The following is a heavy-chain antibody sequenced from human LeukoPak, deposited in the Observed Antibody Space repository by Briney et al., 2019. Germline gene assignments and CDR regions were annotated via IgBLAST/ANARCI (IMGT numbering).Heavy chain of an antibody. CDR2: ISAYNGNT. CDR1: GYTFTSYG. D-gene: IGHD3-22*01. CDR3: ARDSSGYYPDESYYYYMYV. J-gene: IGHJ6*03. V-gene: IGHV1-18*01. Sequence: ASVKVSCKASGYTFTSYGISWVRQAPGQGLEWMGWISAYNGNTNYAQKLQGRVTMTTDTSTSTAYMELRSLRSDDTAVYYCARDSSGYYPDESYYYYMYVWGKGTTVTVSS.